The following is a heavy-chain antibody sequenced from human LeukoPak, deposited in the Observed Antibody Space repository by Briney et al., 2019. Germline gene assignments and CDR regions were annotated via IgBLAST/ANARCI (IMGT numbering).Heavy chain of an antibody. D-gene: IGHD3-22*01. V-gene: IGHV3-7*01. J-gene: IGHJ4*02. CDR3: ARPYYYDSSGYSPSGY. Sequence: QPGGSLRLSCAASGFTFSSYWMSWVRQTPGKGLEWVANIKQDGSEKYYVDSVKGRFTISRDNAKNSLYLQMNSLRAEDTAVFYCARPYYYDSSGYSPSGYWGQGTLVTVSS. CDR1: GFTFSSYW. CDR2: IKQDGSEK.